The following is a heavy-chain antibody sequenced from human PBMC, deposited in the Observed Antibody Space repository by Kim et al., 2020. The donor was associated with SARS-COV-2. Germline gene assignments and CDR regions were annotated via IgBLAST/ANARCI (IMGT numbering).Heavy chain of an antibody. CDR1: GFTFSSYW. D-gene: IGHD2-21*02. V-gene: IGHV3-74*01. CDR2: INSDGSST. CDR3: LRGTGAYGDWDY. Sequence: GGSLRLSCAASGFTFSSYWLHWVRQAPGKGLVWVSRINSDGSSTTYADSVTGRFTISRDNAKNTLYLQMNSLIAEDSAVYYCLRGTGAYGDWDYWGQGTLVTVSS. J-gene: IGHJ4*02.